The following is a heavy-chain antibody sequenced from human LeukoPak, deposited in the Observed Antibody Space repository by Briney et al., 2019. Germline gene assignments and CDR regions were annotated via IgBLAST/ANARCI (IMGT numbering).Heavy chain of an antibody. CDR1: GFTFSSYA. Sequence: GGSLRLSCAASGFTFSSYAMSWVRQAPGKGLEWVSAISGSGGSTYYADSVKGRFTISRDNGKNSLYLQMNSLRAEDTAVYFCAKAPASASQTSSYYSDYFDYWGQGTLVTVSS. D-gene: IGHD1-26*01. CDR2: ISGSGGST. J-gene: IGHJ4*02. V-gene: IGHV3-23*01. CDR3: AKAPASASQTSSYYSDYFDY.